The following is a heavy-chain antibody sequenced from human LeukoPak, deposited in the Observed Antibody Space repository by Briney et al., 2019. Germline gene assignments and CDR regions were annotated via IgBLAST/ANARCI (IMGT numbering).Heavy chain of an antibody. V-gene: IGHV3-21*01. CDR1: GFTFRSYS. D-gene: IGHD2-2*01. CDR3: ARDSADIVVVPAAMSAFDI. Sequence: GSLSLSCAASGFTFRSYSMNWVRQAPGKGLEWVSSISSSSSYIYYADSVKGRFTISRDNAKNSLYLQMNSLRAEDTAVYYCARDSADIVVVPAAMSAFDISGQGTMVTVSS. CDR2: ISSSSSYI. J-gene: IGHJ3*02.